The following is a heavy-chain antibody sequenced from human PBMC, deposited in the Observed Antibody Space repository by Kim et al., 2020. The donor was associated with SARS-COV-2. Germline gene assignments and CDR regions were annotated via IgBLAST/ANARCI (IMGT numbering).Heavy chain of an antibody. D-gene: IGHD3-10*01. J-gene: IGHJ6*02. CDR2: IYYSGST. V-gene: IGHV4-31*03. CDR3: AREWGGGAKVRGVTPRGYYGMDV. CDR1: GGSISSGGYY. Sequence: SETLSLTCTVSGGSISSGGYYWSWIRQHPGKGLEWIGYIYYSGSTYYNPSLKSRVTISVDTSKNQFSLKLSSVTAADTAMYYCAREWGGGAKVRGVTPRGYYGMDVWGQGTTVTVSS.